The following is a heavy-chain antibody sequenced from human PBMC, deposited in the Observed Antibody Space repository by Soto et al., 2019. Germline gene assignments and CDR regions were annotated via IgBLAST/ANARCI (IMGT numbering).Heavy chain of an antibody. Sequence: QVQLVQSGAEVKKPGASVKVSCKASGYTFTSYAMHWVRQAPGQRLEWMGWINAGKGNTKYSQKFQGIVTITRDTSASTAYMELSSLRSEDTAVYYCSSVGSLYWYFDLWGRCTLVTVSS. CDR3: SSVGSLYWYFDL. D-gene: IGHD1-26*01. CDR2: INAGKGNT. CDR1: GYTFTSYA. V-gene: IGHV1-3*01. J-gene: IGHJ2*01.